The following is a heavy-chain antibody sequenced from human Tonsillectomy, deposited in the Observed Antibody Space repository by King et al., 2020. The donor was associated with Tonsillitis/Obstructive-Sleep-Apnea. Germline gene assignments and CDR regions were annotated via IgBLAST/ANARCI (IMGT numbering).Heavy chain of an antibody. V-gene: IGHV1-46*01. CDR3: ARIYGGAGRCDSADY. D-gene: IGHD2-15*01. CDR2: INPSDATT. J-gene: IGHJ4*02. Sequence: VQLVESGAEVKKPGASVKVSCKASGYSFTSYFMHWVRQAPGQGLEWVGIINPSDATTSYARKFQGRVTVTRDTSTSTVYMDLSSLRDEDTAVYYCARIYGGAGRCDSADYWGQGTLVTVSS. CDR1: GYSFTSYF.